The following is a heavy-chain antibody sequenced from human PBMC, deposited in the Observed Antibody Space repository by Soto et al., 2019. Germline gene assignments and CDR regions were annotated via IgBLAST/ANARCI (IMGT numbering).Heavy chain of an antibody. CDR3: ARVSWREKYGMDV. CDR2: ITFSGNTV. J-gene: IGHJ6*02. V-gene: IGHV3-11*01. CDR1: GFTFSDSY. Sequence: PGGSLRLSCAASGFTFSDSYMSWIRQAPGKGLEWISYITFSGNTVYYADSLKGRFTISRDNAKNSLYLQMNRLRAEDTAVYCCARVSWREKYGMDVWGQGTTVTVSS.